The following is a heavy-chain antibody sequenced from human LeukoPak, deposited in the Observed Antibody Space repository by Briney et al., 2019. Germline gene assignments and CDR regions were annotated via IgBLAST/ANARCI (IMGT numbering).Heavy chain of an antibody. J-gene: IGHJ3*02. D-gene: IGHD6-19*01. CDR1: GYTFTAYY. Sequence: ASVKVSCKASGYTFTAYYMHWVRQAPGQGLEWMGRINPNSGGTNYAQRFQGRVTMTRDTSISTAYMKMRRLKSDDTAVYYCARLSSGWYDDFDIWGQGTMVTVSS. CDR3: ARLSSGWYDDFDI. CDR2: INPNSGGT. V-gene: IGHV1-2*06.